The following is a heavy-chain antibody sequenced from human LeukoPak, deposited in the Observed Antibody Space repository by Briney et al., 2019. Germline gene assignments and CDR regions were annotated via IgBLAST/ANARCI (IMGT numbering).Heavy chain of an antibody. CDR2: IWYDGSNK. Sequence: GGSLRLSCAASGFTFSSYGMHWVRQAPGKGLEWVAVIWYDGSNKYYADSVKGRLTISRDNSKNTLYLQMNSLRAEDTAVYYCAKDNSLNYFDYWGQGTLVTVSS. CDR3: AKDNSLNYFDY. CDR1: GFTFSSYG. J-gene: IGHJ4*02. V-gene: IGHV3-33*06. D-gene: IGHD2/OR15-2a*01.